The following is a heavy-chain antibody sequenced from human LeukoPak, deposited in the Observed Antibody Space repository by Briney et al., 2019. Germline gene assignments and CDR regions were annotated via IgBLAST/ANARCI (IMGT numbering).Heavy chain of an antibody. CDR1: GGSISSYY. CDR2: IYYSGST. D-gene: IGHD6-6*01. J-gene: IGHJ5*02. Sequence: SETLSLTCTVSGGSISSYYWSWIRQPPGKGLEWIGYIYYSGSTNYNPSLKSRVIISVDTSKNQFSLKLSSVTAADTAVYYCARKYPDHWFDPWGQGTLVTVSS. CDR3: ARKYPDHWFDP. V-gene: IGHV4-59*01.